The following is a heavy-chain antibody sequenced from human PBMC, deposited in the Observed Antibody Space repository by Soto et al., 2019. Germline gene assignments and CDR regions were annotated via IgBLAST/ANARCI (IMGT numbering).Heavy chain of an antibody. V-gene: IGHV4-30-4*02. CDR1: GGSISSGDYY. D-gene: IGHD3-9*01. J-gene: IGHJ6*02. CDR3: ARQKLRYFDWLSYYYYGMDV. CDR2: IYYSGGT. Sequence: SETLSLTCTVSGGSISSGDYYWSWIRQPPGKGLEWIGYIYYSGGTYYSPSLKSRVTISVDTSKNQFSLNLSSVTAADTAVYYCARQKLRYFDWLSYYYYGMDVWGQGTTVTVSS.